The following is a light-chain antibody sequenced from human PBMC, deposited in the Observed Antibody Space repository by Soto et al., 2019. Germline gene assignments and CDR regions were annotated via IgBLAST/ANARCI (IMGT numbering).Light chain of an antibody. J-gene: IGKJ2*01. V-gene: IGKV3D-15*01. CDR2: DAS. CDR1: QSVSSY. Sequence: EIVMTQTPGTLSVSPGERATLSCRASQSVSSYLAWYQQKPGQAPRLLIYDASNRATGIPARFSGSGSGTEFTLTISSLQSEDFAVYYCQQYNNWYTFGQGSKVDI. CDR3: QQYNNWYT.